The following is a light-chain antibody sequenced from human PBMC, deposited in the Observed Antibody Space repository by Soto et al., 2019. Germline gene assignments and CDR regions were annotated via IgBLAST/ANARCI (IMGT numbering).Light chain of an antibody. CDR1: SSDVGGYKY. CDR3: SSYTTSSTRV. J-gene: IGLJ1*01. V-gene: IGLV2-14*01. Sequence: QSALTQPASVSGSPGQSITISCTGTSSDVGGYKYVSWYQQHPGKAPKLMIYEVSNRPSGVSNRFSGSKSGNTASLTISRLQAEDEADYYCSSYTTSSTRVFGTGTKVTVL. CDR2: EVS.